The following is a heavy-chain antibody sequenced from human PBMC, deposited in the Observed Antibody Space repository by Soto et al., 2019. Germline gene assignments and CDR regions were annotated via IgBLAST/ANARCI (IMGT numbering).Heavy chain of an antibody. V-gene: IGHV3-30*18. D-gene: IGHD6-19*01. CDR3: AKQLRGSGWYPLDS. J-gene: IGHJ4*02. Sequence: PGGSLRLSCAASGFTVSIYGMHWVRQAPGKGLEWLAVSSFDGTQQFYGDSVKGRFTVSRDNSNNTLYLEMNSLRTEDTAVYYCAKQLRGSGWYPLDSWGQGTPVTVSS. CDR2: SSFDGTQQ. CDR1: GFTVSIYG.